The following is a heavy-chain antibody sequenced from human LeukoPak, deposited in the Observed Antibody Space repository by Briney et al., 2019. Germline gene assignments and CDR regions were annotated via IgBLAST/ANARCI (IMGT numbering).Heavy chain of an antibody. CDR3: ARGPTLGLDI. V-gene: IGHV1-2*02. CDR2: INPNSGDT. Sequence: ASVKVSCRASGYTFTAYYIHWVRQAPGQGLEWMGWINPNSGDTTLPQRFQGRVTMTRDTSIITAYMEPSSLTSDDTGMYYCARGPTLGLDIWGQGTMVTVSS. CDR1: GYTFTAYY. J-gene: IGHJ3*02.